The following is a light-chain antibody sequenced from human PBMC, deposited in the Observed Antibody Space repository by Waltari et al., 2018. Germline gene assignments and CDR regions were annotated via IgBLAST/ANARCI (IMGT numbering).Light chain of an antibody. J-gene: IGLJ2*01. Sequence: QSVLTQPPSVSGAPGQTVTISCTGSSSNIGSTYDVHWYQQLPGTAPKLLIYGITNRPSGVPDLFSGSKSGTSASLAITGLQAEDEADYYCQSYDRSLNGHVVFGGGTKVTVL. CDR1: SSNIGSTYD. V-gene: IGLV1-40*01. CDR2: GIT. CDR3: QSYDRSLNGHVV.